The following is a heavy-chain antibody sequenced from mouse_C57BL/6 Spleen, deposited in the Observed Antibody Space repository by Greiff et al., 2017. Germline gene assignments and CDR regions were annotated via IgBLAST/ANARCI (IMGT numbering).Heavy chain of an antibody. CDR1: GYTFTSYW. J-gene: IGHJ3*01. Sequence: VQLQQPGAELVKPGASVKMSCKASGYTFTSYWITWVKQRPGQGLEWIGDIYPGSGSTNYNEKFKSKATLTVDTSSSTAYMQLSSLTSEYSAVYYCASGSSGYAWFAYWGQGTLVTVSA. CDR2: IYPGSGST. V-gene: IGHV1-55*01. CDR3: ASGSSGYAWFAY. D-gene: IGHD3-2*02.